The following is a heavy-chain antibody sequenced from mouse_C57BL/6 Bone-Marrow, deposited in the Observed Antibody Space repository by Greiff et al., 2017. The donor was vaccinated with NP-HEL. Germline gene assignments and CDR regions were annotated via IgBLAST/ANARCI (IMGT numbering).Heavy chain of an antibody. CDR1: GYAFSSSW. J-gene: IGHJ4*01. Sequence: QVQLQQSGPELVKPGASVKISCKASGYAFSSSWMNWVKQRPGKGLEWIGRIYPGDGDTNYNEKFKGKATLTADKSSSTAYMELRSLTSEDSAVYCCAREENYYGSSYRYYYAMDYWGQGTSVTVSS. CDR3: AREENYYGSSYRYYYAMDY. D-gene: IGHD1-1*01. V-gene: IGHV1-82*01. CDR2: IYPGDGDT.